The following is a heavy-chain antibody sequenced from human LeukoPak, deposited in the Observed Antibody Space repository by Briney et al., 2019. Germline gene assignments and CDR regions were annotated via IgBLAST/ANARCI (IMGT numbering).Heavy chain of an antibody. CDR1: GITLSNSG. J-gene: IGHJ4*02. D-gene: IGHD3-22*01. Sequence: GGSLRLSCAVAGITLSNSGMSWVRQAPGKGLEWVAGISGSGGGTNYAYSVKGRFTTSRDNPKTALCLQMNSLRAEDTAVYFCAKRGVVIRVILVGFHKEAYYFDSWGQGALVTVSS. V-gene: IGHV3-23*01. CDR3: AKRGVVIRVILVGFHKEAYYFDS. CDR2: ISGSGGGT.